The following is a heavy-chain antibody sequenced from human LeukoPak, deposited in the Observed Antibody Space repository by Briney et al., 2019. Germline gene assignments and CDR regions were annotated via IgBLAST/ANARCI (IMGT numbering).Heavy chain of an antibody. CDR2: INPSGGST. Sequence: ASVKVSCKASGYTFTSYYMHWVQQAPGQGLEWMGIINPSGGSTSYAQKFQGRVTMTRNMSTSTVYMELSSLRSEDTAVYYCARDPLGYYDSSGYPDYWGQGTLVTVSS. J-gene: IGHJ4*02. CDR1: GYTFTSYY. CDR3: ARDPLGYYDSSGYPDY. D-gene: IGHD3-22*01. V-gene: IGHV1-46*01.